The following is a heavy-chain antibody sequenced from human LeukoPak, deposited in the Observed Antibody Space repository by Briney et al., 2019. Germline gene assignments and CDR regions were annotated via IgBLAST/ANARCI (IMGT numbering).Heavy chain of an antibody. Sequence: GASVKVSCKASGYTFTSYDINWVRQATGQGLEWMGWMNPNSGNTGYALKFQGRVTMARNTSISTAYMELSSLRSEDTAVYYCARVGYNAYYDILTGYLRDTYYYYYGMDVWGQGTTVTVSS. CDR1: GYTFTSYD. J-gene: IGHJ6*02. CDR2: MNPNSGNT. D-gene: IGHD3-9*01. V-gene: IGHV1-8*01. CDR3: ARVGYNAYYDILTGYLRDTYYYYYGMDV.